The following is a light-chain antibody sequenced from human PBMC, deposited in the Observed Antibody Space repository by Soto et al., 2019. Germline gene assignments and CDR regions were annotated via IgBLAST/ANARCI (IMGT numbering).Light chain of an antibody. CDR1: SSDVGSYNY. J-gene: IGLJ1*01. Sequence: QSALTQPASLSGSPGQSITISCTGTSSDVGSYNYVSWYQHHPGKVPKLMIYDVTNRPSGVSDRFSGSKSGNTASLTISGLQAEDEADYYCSSYTSSRTLVFGSGTKVTVL. CDR3: SSYTSSRTLV. CDR2: DVT. V-gene: IGLV2-14*03.